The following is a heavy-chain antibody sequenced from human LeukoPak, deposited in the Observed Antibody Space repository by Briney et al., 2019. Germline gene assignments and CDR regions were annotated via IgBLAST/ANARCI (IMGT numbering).Heavy chain of an antibody. J-gene: IGHJ4*02. CDR2: ISDDGRRK. V-gene: IGHV3-30*18. Sequence: GGSLRLSCAASGFSFISYGMHWVRQAPGKGLEWVGVISDDGRRKDYAASVKGRFTISRDNSKDTLYLQMNSLRAEDTAVYYCAKRPSDYGDYVSYFDYWGQGTLVTVSS. CDR3: AKRPSDYGDYVSYFDY. D-gene: IGHD4-17*01. CDR1: GFSFISYG.